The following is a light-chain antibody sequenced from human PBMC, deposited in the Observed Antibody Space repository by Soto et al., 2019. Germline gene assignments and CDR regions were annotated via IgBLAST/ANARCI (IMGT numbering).Light chain of an antibody. CDR1: QSVSTRY. CDR3: HQFGSSPLAFT. J-gene: IGKJ2*01. Sequence: ESMLTQSPGTLSLSPGERATLSCRASQSVSTRYLAWYQQKPGQAPRLLIYCASSRAAGIPDRFSGSGSGTDFTLPISRLEREVFAVYYCHQFGSSPLAFTFGQGTKLEI. V-gene: IGKV3-20*01. CDR2: CAS.